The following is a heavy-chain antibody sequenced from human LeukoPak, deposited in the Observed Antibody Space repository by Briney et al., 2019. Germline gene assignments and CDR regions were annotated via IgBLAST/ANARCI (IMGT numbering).Heavy chain of an antibody. CDR2: IQSDGTNK. V-gene: IGHV3-30*02. D-gene: IGHD6-19*01. CDR3: AKDASSVWYFSYFDF. Sequence: GGSLRLTCAASGFIFSSYGMHWVRQAPGKGLEWVAFIQSDGTNKYYTDSAKGRFTVSRDNSKNTLYLQMDSLRPEDTAVYYCAKDASSVWYFSYFDFWGQGTLVTVSS. J-gene: IGHJ4*02. CDR1: GFIFSSYG.